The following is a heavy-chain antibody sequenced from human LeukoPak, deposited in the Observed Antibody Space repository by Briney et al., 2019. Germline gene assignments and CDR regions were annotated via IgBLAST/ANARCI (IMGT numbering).Heavy chain of an antibody. Sequence: ETLSLTCTVSGYSISSGYYWGWLRQPPGRGLEWVSSINGRGGSTYYADSVRGRFTISRDNSRNTLYLQMNSLRAEDTAIYYCAKNGDRGAYCSGGTCYPYYYYMDVWGKGTTVTISS. D-gene: IGHD2-15*01. V-gene: IGHV3-23*01. CDR3: AKNGDRGAYCSGGTCYPYYYYMDV. CDR2: INGRGGST. CDR1: GYSISSGYY. J-gene: IGHJ6*03.